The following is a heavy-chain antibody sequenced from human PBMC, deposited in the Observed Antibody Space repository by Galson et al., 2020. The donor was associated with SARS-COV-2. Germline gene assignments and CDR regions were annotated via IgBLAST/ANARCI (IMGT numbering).Heavy chain of an antibody. CDR3: ARTIFAYDTYGF. Sequence: PSETLSLTCALSGYSISSSNWWGWIRQPPGKGLEWIGHIHDSGNTHYTPSLKSRVTMSVDTSKNQFPLKLGPVPAVDTAVYYCARTIFAYDTYGFWGPGIMVTVSS. J-gene: IGHJ3*01. D-gene: IGHD3-22*01. CDR1: GYSISSSNW. V-gene: IGHV4-28*01. CDR2: IHDSGNT.